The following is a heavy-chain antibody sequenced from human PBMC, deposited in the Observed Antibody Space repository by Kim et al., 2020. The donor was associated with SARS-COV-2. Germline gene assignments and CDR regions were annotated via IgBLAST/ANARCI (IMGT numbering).Heavy chain of an antibody. J-gene: IGHJ4*02. Sequence: YNPSLKSRVTISVDTSKNQFSLKLSSVTAADTAVYYCARRSSSWYYFDYWGQGTLVTVSS. CDR3: ARRSSSWYYFDY. V-gene: IGHV4-59*08. D-gene: IGHD6-13*01.